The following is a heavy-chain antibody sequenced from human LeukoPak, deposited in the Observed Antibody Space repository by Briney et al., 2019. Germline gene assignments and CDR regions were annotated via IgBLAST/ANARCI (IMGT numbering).Heavy chain of an antibody. Sequence: GGSFNDSCAASGFTFTSFPMTWVRQAPGKGLEWVSGISGGGDITKHADSVKGRFTISRDKSKNTLYLQMNSLRAEDTAIYYCARAGAVWSFDYWGQGTMVTVS. CDR3: ARAGAVWSFDY. D-gene: IGHD1-26*01. V-gene: IGHV3-23*01. CDR1: GFTFTSFP. J-gene: IGHJ4*02. CDR2: ISGGGDIT.